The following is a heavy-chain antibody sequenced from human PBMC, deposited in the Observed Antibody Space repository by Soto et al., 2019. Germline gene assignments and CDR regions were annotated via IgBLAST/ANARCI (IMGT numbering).Heavy chain of an antibody. V-gene: IGHV3-11*01. CDR3: ASVAQLLYYITLIGRSGGSDAFDI. CDR1: GFTFSDHY. Sequence: GGSLRLSCAASGFTFSDHYMSWIRQAPGKGLEWVSYISSSGSTIYYADSVKGRFTISRDNAKKSVYLEMNSLRAEDTAVYYCASVAQLLYYITLIGRSGGSDAFDIWGQGTMVTVSS. D-gene: IGHD2-8*02. CDR2: ISSSGSTI. J-gene: IGHJ3*02.